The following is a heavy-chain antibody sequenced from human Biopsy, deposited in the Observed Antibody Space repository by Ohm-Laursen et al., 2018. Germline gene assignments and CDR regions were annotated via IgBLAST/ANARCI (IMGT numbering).Heavy chain of an antibody. V-gene: IGHV1-2*02. CDR1: SYTFTDYN. D-gene: IGHD2-8*01. CDR3: ARDPLNGHKHFDY. Sequence: SVKVSCKASSYTFTDYNIHWMRQAPGQGLEWLGYINCKTAATNYAQKFQGTVTMTRDTSISTAYLALGSLRSADTAIYYCARDPLNGHKHFDYWGQGSLVTVSS. CDR2: INCKTAAT. J-gene: IGHJ4*02.